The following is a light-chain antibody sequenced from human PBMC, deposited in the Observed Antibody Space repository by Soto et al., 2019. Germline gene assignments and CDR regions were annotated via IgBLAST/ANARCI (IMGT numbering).Light chain of an antibody. V-gene: IGKV1-9*01. J-gene: IGKJ2*01. CDR3: QQLNNYPPYT. Sequence: DIQLTQSPSFLSASVGDRVTITCRASQGISSYLAWYQQKPGKAPKLLIYASSTLQSGVPSRFNGSGSGTEFTLTISSPQPEDFATYYCQQLNNYPPYTLGQGTKLESK. CDR1: QGISSY. CDR2: ASS.